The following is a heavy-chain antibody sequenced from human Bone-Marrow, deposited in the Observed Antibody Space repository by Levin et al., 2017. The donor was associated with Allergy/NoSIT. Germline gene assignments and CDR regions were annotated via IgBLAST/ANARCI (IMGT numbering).Heavy chain of an antibody. CDR1: GFTFSGYG. Sequence: PGGSLRLSCAPSGFTFSGYGMHWVRQAPGKGLEWVAVISYDGSNQYYADSVKGRFTISRDNSKNTLYLQMDTLRAEDTAVYYCVRVGIGGGSCALPTGGMDGWGQGTTVTVS. CDR3: VRVGIGGGSCALPTGGMDG. CDR2: ISYDGSNQ. D-gene: IGHD2-15*01. J-gene: IGHJ6*02. V-gene: IGHV3-33*01.